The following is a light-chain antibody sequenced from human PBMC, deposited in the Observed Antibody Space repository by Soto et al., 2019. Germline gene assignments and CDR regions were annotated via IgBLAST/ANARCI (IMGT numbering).Light chain of an antibody. Sequence: EILMTHSPATMSVCPWEIATLSCRASQPIASNVAWYQQRPGQPPRLLIFGASTRASDVPDGFTGSGSGTQFTLTIASLHSEDFAVYFCQQYHNWPYTLGQGTKVDIK. CDR3: QQYHNWPYT. CDR1: QPIASN. V-gene: IGKV3-15*01. CDR2: GAS. J-gene: IGKJ2*01.